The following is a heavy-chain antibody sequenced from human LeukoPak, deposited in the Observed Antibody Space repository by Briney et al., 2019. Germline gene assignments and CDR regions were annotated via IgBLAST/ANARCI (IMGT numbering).Heavy chain of an antibody. CDR3: TRGFDHAKSGY. J-gene: IGHJ4*02. V-gene: IGHV4-39*01. CDR2: IHFSGTI. D-gene: IGHD1-14*01. Sequence: SETLSLTCTVSGDSISGTAYYWGWSRQPPGKGLEWLGMIHFSGTIYNNPSLMSRVTISVDTSKNQFSLKLTSVTAADTAVYYCTRGFDHAKSGYWGQGTLVTVSS. CDR1: GDSISGTAYY.